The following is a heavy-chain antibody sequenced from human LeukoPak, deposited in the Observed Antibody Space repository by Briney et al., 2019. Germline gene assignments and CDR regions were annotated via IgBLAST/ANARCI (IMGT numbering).Heavy chain of an antibody. CDR1: GGSFSGYY. CDR2: INHSGST. Sequence: SETLSLTCAVYGGSFSGYYWSWIRQPPGKGLEWIGEINHSGSTNYNPSLKSRVTISVDTSKNQFSLKVSSVTGADTAVYYCARAITMVRGDAFDIWGQGTMVTVSS. D-gene: IGHD3-10*01. V-gene: IGHV4-34*01. CDR3: ARAITMVRGDAFDI. J-gene: IGHJ3*02.